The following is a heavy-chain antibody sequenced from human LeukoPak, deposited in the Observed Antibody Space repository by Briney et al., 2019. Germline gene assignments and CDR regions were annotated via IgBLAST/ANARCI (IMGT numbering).Heavy chain of an antibody. CDR3: ARLPITDSGYDWVDY. D-gene: IGHD5-12*01. CDR2: IIPILGIA. V-gene: IGHV1-69*04. J-gene: IGHJ4*02. CDR1: GGTFSSYA. Sequence: SVKVSCKASGGTFSSYAISWVRQAPGQGLEWMGRIIPILGIANYAPKFQGRVTITADKSTSTAYMELSSLRSEDTAVYYCARLPITDSGYDWVDYWGQGTLVTVSS.